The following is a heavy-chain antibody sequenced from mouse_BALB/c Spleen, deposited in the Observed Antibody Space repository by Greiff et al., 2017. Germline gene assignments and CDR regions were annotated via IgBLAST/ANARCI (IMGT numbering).Heavy chain of an antibody. CDR1: GYTFTSYY. J-gene: IGHJ4*01. Sequence: QVQLQQSGAELVKPGASVKLSCKASGYTFTSYYMYWVKQRPGQGLEWIGEINPSNGGTNFNEKFKSKATLTVDKSSSTAYMQLSSLTSEDSAVYYCTRRGTGGYAMDYWGQGTSVTVSS. D-gene: IGHD2-14*01. CDR2: INPSNGGT. CDR3: TRRGTGGYAMDY. V-gene: IGHV1S81*02.